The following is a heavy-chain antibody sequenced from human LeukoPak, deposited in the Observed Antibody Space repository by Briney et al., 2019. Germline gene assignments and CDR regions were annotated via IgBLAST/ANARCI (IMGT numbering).Heavy chain of an antibody. Sequence: GGSLRLSCAASGFTFSSYWMSWVRQAPGKGLEWVANIKGGGGEKYYVDSVKGRFTISRDNAKNSLYLQMNSLRAEDTAVYSCARGPYYGGSLYYFDYWGQGTLVTVSS. CDR2: IKGGGGEK. V-gene: IGHV3-7*01. CDR3: ARGPYYGGSLYYFDY. D-gene: IGHD4-23*01. J-gene: IGHJ4*02. CDR1: GFTFSSYW.